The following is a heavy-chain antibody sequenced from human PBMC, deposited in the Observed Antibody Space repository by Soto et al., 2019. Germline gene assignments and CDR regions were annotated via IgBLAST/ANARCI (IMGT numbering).Heavy chain of an antibody. CDR3: AKDQTTLPLIPYDYYGMDV. Sequence: QVQLVESGGGVVQPGRSLRLSCAASGFTFSSYGMHWVRQAPGKGLEWVAVISYDGSNKYYADSVKGRFTISRDNSKNTLYLQMNSLRAEDTAVYYCAKDQTTLPLIPYDYYGMDVWGQGTTVTVSS. D-gene: IGHD2-15*01. V-gene: IGHV3-30*18. CDR2: ISYDGSNK. CDR1: GFTFSSYG. J-gene: IGHJ6*02.